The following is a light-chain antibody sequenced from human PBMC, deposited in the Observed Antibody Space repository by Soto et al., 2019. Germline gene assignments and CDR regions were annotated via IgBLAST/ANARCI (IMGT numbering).Light chain of an antibody. CDR3: MQALQNPVT. V-gene: IGKV2-28*01. CDR2: LGS. J-gene: IGKJ5*01. CDR1: QSLLHLNGNNY. Sequence: DIVMTQSPLSLPVTPGEPASISCRSSQSLLHLNGNNYLDWYLQKPGQSPQLLIYLGSNRASGVHDRFSGSGSGRDFTLKISRVEAEDVGIYYCMQALQNPVTFGQGTRLEIK.